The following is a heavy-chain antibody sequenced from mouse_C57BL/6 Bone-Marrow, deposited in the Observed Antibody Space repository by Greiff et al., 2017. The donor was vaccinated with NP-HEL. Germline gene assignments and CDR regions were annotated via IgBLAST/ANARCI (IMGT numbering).Heavy chain of an antibody. CDR1: GYTFTSYG. CDR2: IYPRSGNT. CDR3: ANALYGSSYDFDY. V-gene: IGHV1-81*01. Sequence: QVQLQQSGAELARPGASVKLSCKASGYTFTSYGISWVKQRTGQGLEWIGEIYPRSGNTYYNEKFKGKATLTADKSSSTAYMELRSLTSEDSAVYFCANALYGSSYDFDYWGQGTTHTVSS. D-gene: IGHD1-1*01. J-gene: IGHJ2*01.